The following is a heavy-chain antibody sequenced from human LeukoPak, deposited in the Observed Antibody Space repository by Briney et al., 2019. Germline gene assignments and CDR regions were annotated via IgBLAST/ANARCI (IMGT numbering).Heavy chain of an antibody. J-gene: IGHJ3*02. V-gene: IGHV4-34*01. CDR3: ASFIVGARHASDI. CDR1: GGSFSGYY. CDR2: INHSGST. D-gene: IGHD1-26*01. Sequence: PSETLSLTCAVYGGSFSGYYWSWIRQPPGKGLEWIGEINHSGSTNYNPSLKSRVTISVDTSKNHFSLKLSSVTAADTAVYYCASFIVGARHASDIWGQGTMVTVSS.